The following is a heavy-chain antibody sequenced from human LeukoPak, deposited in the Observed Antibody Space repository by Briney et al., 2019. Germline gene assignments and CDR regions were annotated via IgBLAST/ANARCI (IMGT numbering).Heavy chain of an antibody. CDR1: GFTFSTYW. CDR2: IKQDGTET. CDR3: ARDFIATGGSGSIYNWFDP. D-gene: IGHD6-13*01. Sequence: GGSLRLSCAASGFTFSTYWMSWVRQAPGKGLEWVANIKQDGTETHYVDSVKGRFTISRDNAKNSLYLQMNSLRDEDTAVYYCARDFIATGGSGSIYNWFDPWGQGTLVTVSS. V-gene: IGHV3-7*03. J-gene: IGHJ5*02.